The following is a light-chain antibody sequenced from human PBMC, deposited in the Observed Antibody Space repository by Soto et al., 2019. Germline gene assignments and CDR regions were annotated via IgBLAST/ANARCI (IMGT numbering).Light chain of an antibody. CDR2: ENS. CDR3: CSYAGNRICI. J-gene: IGLJ2*01. V-gene: IGLV2-23*01. Sequence: QSVLTQPASVSGSPGQSITISCIGTSSDVGAYDLVSWYQQHPGTAPRLIIYENSRRTSTIGSRFGGSKSGNTPSLTIYGLRAEDEANYLCCSYAGNRICIFGGGTKVTV. CDR1: SSDVGAYDL.